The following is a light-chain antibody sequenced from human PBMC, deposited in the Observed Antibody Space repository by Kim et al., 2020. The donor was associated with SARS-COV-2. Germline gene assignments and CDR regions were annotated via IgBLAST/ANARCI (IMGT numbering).Light chain of an antibody. CDR3: QQYGNFPIT. CDR1: QYIGNY. V-gene: IGKV1-33*01. J-gene: IGKJ5*01. Sequence: ASTGDRVTITCQASQYIGNYLNWYQQKPGKAPKLLIYDASNLERGVPSRFSGSGSGTDFTFTINSLQPEDFATYYCQQYGNFPITFGHGTRLEIK. CDR2: DAS.